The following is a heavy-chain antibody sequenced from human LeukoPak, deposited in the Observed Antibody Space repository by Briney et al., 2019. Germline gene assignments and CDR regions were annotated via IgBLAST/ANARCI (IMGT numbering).Heavy chain of an antibody. D-gene: IGHD2-2*01. CDR1: GFTVSSNY. J-gene: IGHJ4*02. CDR3: ARDSGQLAFDY. CDR2: IYSGGST. V-gene: IGHV3-53*01. Sequence: GGSLRLSCAASGFTVSSNYMSWVRQAPGKGLEWVSVIYSGGSTYYADSVKGRFTISRDNSKNTLYLQMNSLRSEDTAVYYCARDSGQLAFDYWGQGTLVTVSS.